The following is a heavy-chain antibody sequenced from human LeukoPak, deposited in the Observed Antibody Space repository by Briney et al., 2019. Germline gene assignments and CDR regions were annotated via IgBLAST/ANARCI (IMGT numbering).Heavy chain of an antibody. J-gene: IGHJ4*02. V-gene: IGHV4-59*01. D-gene: IGHD6-19*01. Sequence: SETLSLTCSVSGASITTDYWSWVRQSPGTGLQWLAYISQSDNIHYNPSLNSRLTISLDKSKNQVSLRLQSVTPADTGIYFCARAALLFSSGFDFWGPGTLVTVSS. CDR3: ARAALLFSSGFDF. CDR2: ISQSDNI. CDR1: GASITTDY.